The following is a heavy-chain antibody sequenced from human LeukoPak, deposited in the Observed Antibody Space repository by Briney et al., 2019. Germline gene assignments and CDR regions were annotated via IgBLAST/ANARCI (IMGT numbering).Heavy chain of an antibody. J-gene: IGHJ3*02. CDR3: ARKYYYDSSGSDAFDI. CDR1: GFTVSTNY. CDR2: LYSGGST. D-gene: IGHD3-22*01. Sequence: PGGSLRLSCAASGFTVSTNYMTWVRQAPGKGLQWVSILYSGGSTYYADSVKGRFTISRDNSKNTLYLQMNSLRAEDTAVYYCARKYYYDSSGSDAFDIWGQGTMVTVSS. V-gene: IGHV3-53*01.